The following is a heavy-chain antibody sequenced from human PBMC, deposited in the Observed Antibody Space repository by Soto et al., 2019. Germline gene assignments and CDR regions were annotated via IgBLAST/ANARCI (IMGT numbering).Heavy chain of an antibody. CDR2: ISANNGNT. J-gene: IGHJ6*01. Sequence: QVQLVQSGAEVKKPGASVKVSCKASGNTFTPLGISWVRQAPGQGHEWMGWISANNGNTNYAQKVQDRVLMTPDTSTGTVYMYLTTMTSDDTDIDYCACGSSSVRGGDYYYDYGMDVWGQGTPLTVSS. D-gene: IGHD6-6*01. CDR3: ACGSSSVRGGDYYYDYGMDV. V-gene: IGHV1-18*01. CDR1: GNTFTPLG.